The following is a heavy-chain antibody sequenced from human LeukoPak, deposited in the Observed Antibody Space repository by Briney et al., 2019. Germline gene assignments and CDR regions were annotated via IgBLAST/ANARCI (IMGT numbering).Heavy chain of an antibody. CDR3: SRGSIENGSGWYIDY. Sequence: GGSLRLSCTTSGFTFGDYAVAWVRQAPGKGLEWVGFARNRAYGGATEYAASAKGRFTISRDDSRNIAYLQMSGLQTDDTAVYYCSRGSIENGSGWYIDYWGQGPWSPSRQ. CDR1: GFTFGDYA. V-gene: IGHV3-49*04. D-gene: IGHD6-19*01. CDR2: ARNRAYGGAT. J-gene: IGHJ4*02.